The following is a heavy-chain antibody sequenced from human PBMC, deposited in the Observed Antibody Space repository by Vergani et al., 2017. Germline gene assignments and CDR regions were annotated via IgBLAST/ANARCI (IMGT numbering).Heavy chain of an antibody. V-gene: IGHV4-59*01. CDR2: IYYSGST. D-gene: IGHD3-22*01. CDR1: GGSISSYY. Sequence: QVQLQESGPGLVKPSQTLSLTCTVSGGSISSYYWSWIRQPPGKGLEWIGYIYYSGSTNYNPSLKSRVTISVDTSKNQFSLKLSSVTAADTAVYYCARDDSSGRECDYWGQGTLVTVSS. CDR3: ARDDSSGRECDY. J-gene: IGHJ4*02.